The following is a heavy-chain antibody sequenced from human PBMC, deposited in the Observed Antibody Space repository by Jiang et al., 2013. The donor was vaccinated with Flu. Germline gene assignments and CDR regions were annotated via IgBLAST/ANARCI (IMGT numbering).Heavy chain of an antibody. Sequence: LLKPSETLSLTCAVSGGSISSYYWSWIRQPPGEGLEWLGHIYDSGSTTYNPSLKSRVTISLDTSRNQFSLKVSSVTAADTAVYYCARGRDTSAYQYDYYGMDVWGQGTTVTVSS. CDR2: IYDSGST. V-gene: IGHV4-59*01. CDR3: ARGRDTSAYQYDYYGMDV. J-gene: IGHJ6*02. CDR1: GGSISSYY. D-gene: IGHD3-22*01.